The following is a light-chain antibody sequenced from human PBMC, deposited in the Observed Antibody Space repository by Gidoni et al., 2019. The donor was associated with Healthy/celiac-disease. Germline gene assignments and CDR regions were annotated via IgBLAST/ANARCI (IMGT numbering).Light chain of an antibody. V-gene: IGLV1-44*01. CDR3: AAWDDSLNGYVV. J-gene: IGLJ2*01. Sequence: QSVLTQQPSASGTPGQRITISCSGSSSNIGSNNVNWYQQLPGTAPKLLIYSNNQRPSGVPDRFSGSKSGTSASLAISGLQSEDEADYYCAAWDDSLNGYVVFGGGTKLTVL. CDR1: SSNIGSNN. CDR2: SNN.